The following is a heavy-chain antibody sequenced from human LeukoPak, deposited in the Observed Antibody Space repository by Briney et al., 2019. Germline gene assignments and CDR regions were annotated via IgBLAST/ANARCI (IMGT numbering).Heavy chain of an antibody. CDR1: RYTLTELS. CDR3: ATGQTLTQQLVLAFDI. V-gene: IGHV1-24*01. CDR2: FDPEDGET. D-gene: IGHD6-13*01. J-gene: IGHJ3*02. Sequence: ASVKVSCKVSRYTLTELSMHWVRQAPGKGLEWMGGFDPEDGETIYAQKFQGRVTMTEDTSTDTAYMELSSLRSEDTAVYYCATGQTLTQQLVLAFDIWGQGTMVTVSS.